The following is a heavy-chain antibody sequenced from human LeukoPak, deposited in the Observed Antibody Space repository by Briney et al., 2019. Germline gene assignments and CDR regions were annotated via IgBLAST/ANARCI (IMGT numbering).Heavy chain of an antibody. CDR3: ARAPPIFGVVEYYFDY. J-gene: IGHJ4*02. CDR1: GFTFSSYA. D-gene: IGHD3-3*01. Sequence: PGGSLRLSCAASGFTFSSYAMSWVRQAPGKGLEWVSYISSSSSTIYYADSVKGRFTISRDNAKNSLYLQMNSLRAEDTAVYYCARAPPIFGVVEYYFDYWGQGTLVTVSS. CDR2: ISSSSSTI. V-gene: IGHV3-48*01.